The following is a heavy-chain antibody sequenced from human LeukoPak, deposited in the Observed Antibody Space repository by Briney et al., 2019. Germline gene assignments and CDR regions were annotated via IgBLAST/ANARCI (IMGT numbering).Heavy chain of an antibody. J-gene: IGHJ5*02. CDR3: ARHCSGGSCYYSNWFDP. Sequence: SETLSLTCTVSGGSISSGGYYWSWIRQHPGKGLEWIGYIYYSGSTYYNPSLKSRVTISVDTSKNQFSLKLSSVTAADTAVYYCARHCSGGSCYYSNWFDPWGQGTLVTVSS. D-gene: IGHD2-15*01. CDR2: IYYSGST. CDR1: GGSISSGGYY. V-gene: IGHV4-31*03.